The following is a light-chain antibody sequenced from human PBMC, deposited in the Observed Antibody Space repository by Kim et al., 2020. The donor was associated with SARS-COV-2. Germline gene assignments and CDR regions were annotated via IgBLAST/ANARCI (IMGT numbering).Light chain of an antibody. V-gene: IGLV2-23*01. CDR1: NNDVGSHDL. CDR3: CSYANGGTWV. CDR2: GDN. J-gene: IGLJ3*02. Sequence: GQSITISCSGTNNDVGSHDLVSWYQHHPGTAPKLVIDGDNQRPSGVSSRFSASKSGNTASLTISGLQPEDEADYHCCSYANGGTWVFGGGTQLTVL.